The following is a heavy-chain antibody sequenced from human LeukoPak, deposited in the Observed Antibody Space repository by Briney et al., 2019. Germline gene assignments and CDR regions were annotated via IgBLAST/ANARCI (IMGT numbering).Heavy chain of an antibody. CDR3: ARVRSSYGRGMDV. CDR1: GLRFSTAW. V-gene: IGHV3-48*03. CDR2: ISSSGSTI. J-gene: IGHJ6*02. Sequence: GGSLRLSCAASGLRFSTAWMGWVRQAPGKGLEWVSYISSSGSTIYYADSMKGQFTISRDSAKNSLYLQMNSLRAEDTAVYYCARVRSSYGRGMDVWGQGTTVTVSS. D-gene: IGHD5-18*01.